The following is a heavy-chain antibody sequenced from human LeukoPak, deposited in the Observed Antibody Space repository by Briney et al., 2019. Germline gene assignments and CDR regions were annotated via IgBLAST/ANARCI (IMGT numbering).Heavy chain of an antibody. V-gene: IGHV3-23*01. CDR3: AKGRARFGEFDY. J-gene: IGHJ4*02. Sequence: ESLKISCKGSGYSFTSYWIAWVRQAPGKGLEWVSAISGSGGSTGYADSVKGRFTISRDNSKNTLYLQMNSLRAEDTAVYYCAKGRARFGEFDYWGQGTLVTVSS. CDR1: GYSFTSYW. CDR2: ISGSGGST. D-gene: IGHD3-10*01.